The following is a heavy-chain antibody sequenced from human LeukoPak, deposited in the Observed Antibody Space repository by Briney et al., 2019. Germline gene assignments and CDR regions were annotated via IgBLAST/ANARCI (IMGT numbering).Heavy chain of an antibody. D-gene: IGHD5-18*01. CDR1: GGSISSSSYY. CDR2: IYYSGST. J-gene: IGHJ6*03. Sequence: SETPSLTCTVSGGSISSSSYYWGWIRQPPGKGLEWIGSIYYSGSTYYNPSLKSRVTISVDTSKNQFSLKLSSVTAADTAVYYCARRSGYSYGYYYYYYYMDVWGKGTTVTISS. V-gene: IGHV4-39*01. CDR3: ARRSGYSYGYYYYYYYMDV.